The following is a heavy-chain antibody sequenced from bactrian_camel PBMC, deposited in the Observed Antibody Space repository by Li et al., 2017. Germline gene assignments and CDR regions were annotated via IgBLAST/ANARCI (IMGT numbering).Heavy chain of an antibody. CDR1: GFTSSRLC. CDR2: IDSDGIT. Sequence: QVQLVESGGGAVKSGGSLRLSCAASGFTSSRLCMGWFRQAPGKEREGVALIDSDGITTYADSVKGRFTISQDKAKNTLYLQMNSLKTEDTAVYYCATPRGVAHSEFRTFGYWGQGTQVTVS. D-gene: IGHD2*01. V-gene: IGHV3S26*01. CDR3: ATPRGVAHSEFRTFGY. J-gene: IGHJ6*01.